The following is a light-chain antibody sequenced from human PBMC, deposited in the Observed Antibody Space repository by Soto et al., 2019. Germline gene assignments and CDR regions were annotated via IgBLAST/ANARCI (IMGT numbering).Light chain of an antibody. CDR2: DAS. CDR1: QGVGRF. CDR3: QQRGGWPLT. V-gene: IGKV3-11*01. Sequence: EIVLTQSPATLSLSPGERAALSCRASQGVGRFLAWYQQKPGQAPRLLIYDASNRATGIPARFSGSGSLTDFTLAIDNLEPEDFAVYYCQQRGGWPLTVGGGTKVEIK. J-gene: IGKJ4*01.